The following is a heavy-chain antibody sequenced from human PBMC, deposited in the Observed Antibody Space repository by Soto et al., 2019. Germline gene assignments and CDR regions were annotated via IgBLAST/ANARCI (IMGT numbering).Heavy chain of an antibody. CDR1: GFTFSNYG. J-gene: IGHJ4*02. D-gene: IGHD2-2*01. Sequence: QVQLVESGGGVVQPGRSLRLSCAASGFTFSNYGMHWVRQAPGKGLEWVALIWDDGSDKYYADSVKGRFTISRDNSKNTLYLHMSSLRAEDTAVYYCARDVCTSCSTPRGLDYWGQGTLVTVSS. V-gene: IGHV3-33*01. CDR3: ARDVCTSCSTPRGLDY. CDR2: IWDDGSDK.